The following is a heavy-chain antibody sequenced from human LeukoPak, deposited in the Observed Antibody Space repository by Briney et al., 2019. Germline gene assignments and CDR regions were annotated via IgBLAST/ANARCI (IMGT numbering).Heavy chain of an antibody. J-gene: IGHJ5*02. CDR2: IYYSGTT. Sequence: KPSETLSLTCTVSGDSISGYYWSWIRQPPGKGLEWIGYIYYSGTTNYNPSLKSRVTISVDTSKNQFSLKLSSVTAADTAVYYCARETAHYYDTSRGWFDPWGQGTLVTVSS. D-gene: IGHD3-22*01. CDR3: ARETAHYYDTSRGWFDP. CDR1: GDSISGYY. V-gene: IGHV4-59*01.